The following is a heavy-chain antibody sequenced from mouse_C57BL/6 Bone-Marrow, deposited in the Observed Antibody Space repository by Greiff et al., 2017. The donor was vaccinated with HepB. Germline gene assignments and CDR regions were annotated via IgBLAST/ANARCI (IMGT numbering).Heavy chain of an antibody. D-gene: IGHD2-2*01. Sequence: EVKLQESGPGLVKPSQSLSLTCSVTGYSITSGYYWNWIRQFPGNKLEWMGYISYDGSNNYNPSLKNRISITRDTSKNQFFLKLNSVTTEDTATYYCARFYYGYSYAMDYWGQGTSVTVSS. CDR3: ARFYYGYSYAMDY. V-gene: IGHV3-6*01. CDR2: ISYDGSN. CDR1: GYSITSGYY. J-gene: IGHJ4*01.